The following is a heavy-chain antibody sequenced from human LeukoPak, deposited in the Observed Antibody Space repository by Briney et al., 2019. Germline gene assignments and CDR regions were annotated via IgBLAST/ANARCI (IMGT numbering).Heavy chain of an antibody. CDR2: IFYSGNT. CDR1: GDSISNHY. J-gene: IGHJ2*01. CDR3: ARVDRGYSYGYSRSYWYFDL. D-gene: IGHD5-18*01. V-gene: IGHV4-59*11. Sequence: PSETLSLTCTVSGDSISNHYWSWIRQPPGKGLVWIGYIFYSGNTHYNPSLKSRVTMSVDTSKNQFSLKLSSVTAADTAVYYCARVDRGYSYGYSRSYWYFDLWGRGTLVTVSS.